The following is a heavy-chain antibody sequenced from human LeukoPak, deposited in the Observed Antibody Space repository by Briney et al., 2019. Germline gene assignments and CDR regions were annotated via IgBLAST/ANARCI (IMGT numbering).Heavy chain of an antibody. CDR2: IYSSGST. D-gene: IGHD3-16*01. CDR1: AGSISSYY. J-gene: IGHJ6*02. Sequence: PSETLSLTCTVSAGSISSYYWSWIRQPPGKGLGWIGYIYSSGSTNYNPSLKSRVTISVDTSKNQFSLKLSSVTAADTAVYYCARVDEGGYYYYGMDVWGQGTTVTVSS. V-gene: IGHV4-59*01. CDR3: ARVDEGGYYYYGMDV.